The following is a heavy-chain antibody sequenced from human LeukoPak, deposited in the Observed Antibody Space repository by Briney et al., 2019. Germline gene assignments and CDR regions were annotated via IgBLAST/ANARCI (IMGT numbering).Heavy chain of an antibody. CDR3: ARSGDYYDSSGYYPFDY. D-gene: IGHD3-22*01. V-gene: IGHV4-38-2*02. J-gene: IGHJ4*02. CDR1: GYSISSGYY. Sequence: PSETLSLTCTVSGYSISSGYYWGCIRQPPGKGLEWIGTIYHSGSTYYNPSLKSRVTISVDTSKNQFSLKLSSVTAADTAVYYCARSGDYYDSSGYYPFDYWGQGTLVTVSS. CDR2: IYHSGST.